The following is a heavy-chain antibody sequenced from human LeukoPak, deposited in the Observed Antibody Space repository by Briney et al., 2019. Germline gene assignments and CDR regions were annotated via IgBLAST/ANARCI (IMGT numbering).Heavy chain of an antibody. Sequence: SETLSLTCTVSDGSISSYYWSWIRQSPGKGLEWIGYIYYSGSTNYNPSLKSRVTISVDTSKNQFSLKLSSVTAADTAVYYCAREGGPYRPLDYSGQGTLVTVSS. CDR3: AREGGPYRPLDY. J-gene: IGHJ4*02. V-gene: IGHV4-59*01. CDR2: IYYSGST. CDR1: DGSISSYY.